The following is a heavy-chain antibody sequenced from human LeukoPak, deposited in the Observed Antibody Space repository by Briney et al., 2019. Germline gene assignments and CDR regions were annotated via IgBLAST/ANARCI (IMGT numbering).Heavy chain of an antibody. D-gene: IGHD2-2*01. CDR1: GGSFSGYY. J-gene: IGHJ4*02. V-gene: IGHV3-49*03. CDR2: IRSKAYGGTT. CDR3: TRDQPY. Sequence: LSLTCAVYGGSFSGYYWSWIRQAPGKGLEWVGFIRSKAYGGTTEYAASVKGRFTISRDDSKSIAYLQMNSLKTEDTAVYYCTRDQPYWGQGTLVTVSS.